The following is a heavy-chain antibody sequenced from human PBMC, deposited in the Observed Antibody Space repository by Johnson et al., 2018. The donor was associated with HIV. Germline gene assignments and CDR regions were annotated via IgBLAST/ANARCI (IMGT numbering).Heavy chain of an antibody. D-gene: IGHD7-27*01. J-gene: IGHJ3*02. CDR1: GFSFDDYG. Sequence: EVQLVESGGGVVRPGGSLRLSCEGSGFSFDDYGLSWVRQAPGKGLEWVSGVSWIGGSTGYADSVKGRFSISRDNVKNSLYLQMNSLRVEDTALYYCARDPSSQYSRLTGDFGSFDMWGQGTMVIVAS. V-gene: IGHV3-20*04. CDR2: VSWIGGST. CDR3: ARDPSSQYSRLTGDFGSFDM.